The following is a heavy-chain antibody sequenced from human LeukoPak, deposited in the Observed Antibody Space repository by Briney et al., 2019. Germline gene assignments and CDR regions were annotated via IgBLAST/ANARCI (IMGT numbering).Heavy chain of an antibody. Sequence: GKSLQLSCAATGFTFSHYGMHWVRQAPGKGLEWVAVIWSDGTNKYYAASVKGRFSISRDDSGKTVHLQMNSLRPEDTAVYYCARDAQRGFDYSNSLQYWGQGTPVTVST. J-gene: IGHJ4*02. CDR1: GFTFSHYG. V-gene: IGHV3-33*01. CDR2: IWSDGTNK. CDR3: ARDAQRGFDYSNSLQY. D-gene: IGHD4-11*01.